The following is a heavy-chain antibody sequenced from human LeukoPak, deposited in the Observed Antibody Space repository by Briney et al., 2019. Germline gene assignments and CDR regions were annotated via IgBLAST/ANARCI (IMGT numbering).Heavy chain of an antibody. Sequence: QPGGSLILSCAASGFTFSAYNMNWVRQAPGKGLEWVSYISSSSGSIYYADSVKGRFTISRDNAKNSLYLQMNSLRDEDSAVYYCARDSPHRGNWFDPWGQGSLVTVSS. CDR1: GFTFSAYN. CDR3: ARDSPHRGNWFDP. J-gene: IGHJ5*02. V-gene: IGHV3-48*02. CDR2: ISSSSGSI.